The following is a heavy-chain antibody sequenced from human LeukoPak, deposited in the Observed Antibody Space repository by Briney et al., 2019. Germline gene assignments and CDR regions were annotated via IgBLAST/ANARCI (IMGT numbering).Heavy chain of an antibody. CDR1: GLTFSSYS. D-gene: IGHD6-13*01. J-gene: IGHJ5*02. Sequence: GGSLRLSCAASGLTFSSYSMNWVRQAPGKGLEWVSSISSSSSYIYYADSVKGRFTISRDNAKNSLYLQMNSLRAEDTAVYYCARDPTRIAAAQNWFDPWGQGTLVTVSS. V-gene: IGHV3-21*01. CDR3: ARDPTRIAAAQNWFDP. CDR2: ISSSSSYI.